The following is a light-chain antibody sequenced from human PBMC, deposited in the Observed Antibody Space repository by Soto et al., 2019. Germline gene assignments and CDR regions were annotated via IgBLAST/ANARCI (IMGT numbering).Light chain of an antibody. CDR3: KQYNNWPRWA. CDR2: GAS. J-gene: IGKJ1*01. CDR1: QSVSSN. V-gene: IGKV3-15*01. Sequence: EIVMTQSPATLSVSPGERATLSCRASQSVSSNLAWYQQKPGQAPRLLIYGASTRATGIPARFSGSGSGTELTLTLSSLQSEDFAVYYCKQYNNWPRWAFGQGTKVDIK.